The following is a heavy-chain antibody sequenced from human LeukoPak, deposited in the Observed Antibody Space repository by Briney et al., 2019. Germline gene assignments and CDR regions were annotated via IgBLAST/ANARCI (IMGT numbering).Heavy chain of an antibody. CDR2: ISSSSSTI. Sequence: PGGSLRLSCAASEFTFSNYNMNWVRQAPGKGLEWLSYISSSSSTIYYADSVKGRFTISRDNAKNSLYLQMNSLRADDTAVYYCARETGITGTTFNYYYYMDVWGKGTTVTVSS. CDR3: ARETGITGTTFNYYYYMDV. J-gene: IGHJ6*03. D-gene: IGHD1-20*01. V-gene: IGHV3-48*01. CDR1: EFTFSNYN.